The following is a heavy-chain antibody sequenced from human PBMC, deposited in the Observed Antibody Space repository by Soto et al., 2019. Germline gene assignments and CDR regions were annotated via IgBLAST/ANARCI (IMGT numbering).Heavy chain of an antibody. CDR2: IIPIFGTA. CDR1: GGTFSSYA. CDR3: ARAQTYYYDSSGYYPDAFDY. J-gene: IGHJ4*02. D-gene: IGHD3-22*01. V-gene: IGHV1-69*13. Sequence: SVKVSCKASGGTFSSYATSWVRQAPGQGLEWMGGIIPIFGTANYAQKFQGRVTITADESTSTAYMELSSLRSEDTAVYYCARAQTYYYDSSGYYPDAFDYWGQGTLVTVSS.